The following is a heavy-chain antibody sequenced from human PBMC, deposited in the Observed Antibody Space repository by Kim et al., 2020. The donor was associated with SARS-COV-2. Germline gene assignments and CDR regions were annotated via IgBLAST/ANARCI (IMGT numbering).Heavy chain of an antibody. Sequence: SETLSLTCAVYGGSFSGYYWSWIRQPPGKGLEWIGEINHSGSTNYNPSLKSRVTISVDTSKNQFSLKLSSVTAADTAVYYCARRNYGSGVDYWGQGTLAT. CDR1: GGSFSGYY. J-gene: IGHJ4*02. V-gene: IGHV4-34*01. CDR3: ARRNYGSGVDY. D-gene: IGHD3-10*01. CDR2: INHSGST.